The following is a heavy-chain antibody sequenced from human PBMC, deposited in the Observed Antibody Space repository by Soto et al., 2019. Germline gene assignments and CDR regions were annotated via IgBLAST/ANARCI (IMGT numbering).Heavy chain of an antibody. CDR2: ISYDGSNK. Sequence: GGSLRLSCAASGFTFSSYGMHWVRQAPGKGLEWVAVISYDGSNKYYADSVKGRFTISRDNSKNTLYLQMNSLRAEDTAVYYCAKDRVTIFGVVIIGGLGYWGQGTLVTVSS. J-gene: IGHJ4*02. CDR3: AKDRVTIFGVVIIGGLGY. D-gene: IGHD3-3*01. CDR1: GFTFSSYG. V-gene: IGHV3-30*18.